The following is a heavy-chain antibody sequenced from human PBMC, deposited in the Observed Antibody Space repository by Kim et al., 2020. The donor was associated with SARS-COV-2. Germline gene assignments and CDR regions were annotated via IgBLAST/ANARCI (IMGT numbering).Heavy chain of an antibody. CDR1: GYSFTSYW. Sequence: GESLKISCKGPGYSFTSYWIGWVRQMPGKGLEWMGIIYPGDSDTRYSPSFQGQATISADKSINTAYLQGSSLKASDTAMYYCARLGPTTVTTGGWFDPWGQGTLVTVSS. J-gene: IGHJ5*02. V-gene: IGHV5-51*01. CDR2: IYPGDSDT. CDR3: ARLGPTTVTTGGWFDP. D-gene: IGHD4-17*01.